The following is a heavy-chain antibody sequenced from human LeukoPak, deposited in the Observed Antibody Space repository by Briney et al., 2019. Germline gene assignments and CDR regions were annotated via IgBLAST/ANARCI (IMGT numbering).Heavy chain of an antibody. D-gene: IGHD6-13*01. CDR2: ISSSSSTI. Sequence: GGSLRLSCAASGFTFSSYSMNWVRQAPGKGLEWVSYISSSSSTIYYADSVKGRFTISRDNAKNSLYLKMNSLRAEDTAVYYCARLCWPRGAAGKYYYYYYYMDVWGKGTTVTVSS. J-gene: IGHJ6*03. V-gene: IGHV3-48*01. CDR1: GFTFSSYS. CDR3: ARLCWPRGAAGKYYYYYYYMDV.